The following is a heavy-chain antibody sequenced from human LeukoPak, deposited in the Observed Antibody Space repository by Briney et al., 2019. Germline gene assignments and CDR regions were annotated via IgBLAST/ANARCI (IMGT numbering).Heavy chain of an antibody. Sequence: SGGSLRLSCTVSGFTFSDYYMSWIRQAPGRGLEWLSYVSQSGTTIYYADSVKGRFTISRDNGKKLMYLQMNSLRAEDTGMYYCARGGHTYGSDYWGQGTLVTVSS. CDR2: VSQSGTTI. J-gene: IGHJ4*02. V-gene: IGHV3-11*01. CDR3: ARGGHTYGSDY. CDR1: GFTFSDYY. D-gene: IGHD3-10*01.